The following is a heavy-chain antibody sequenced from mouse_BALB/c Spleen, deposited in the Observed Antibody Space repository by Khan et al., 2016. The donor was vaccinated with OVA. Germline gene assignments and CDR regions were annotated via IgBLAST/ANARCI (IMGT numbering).Heavy chain of an antibody. Sequence: VQLQQPGAELVKPGASVKLSCTASGFNIKDTYMHWVKQRPEQGLEWIGRIDPANGNTKYDPKFQGQATITADTSSNTAYLQLSSLTSEDTAVYYCARKDYKYDDYFDYWGQGTTLTVSS. CDR2: IDPANGNT. V-gene: IGHV14-3*02. J-gene: IGHJ2*01. CDR1: GFNIKDTY. CDR3: ARKDYKYDDYFDY. D-gene: IGHD2-14*01.